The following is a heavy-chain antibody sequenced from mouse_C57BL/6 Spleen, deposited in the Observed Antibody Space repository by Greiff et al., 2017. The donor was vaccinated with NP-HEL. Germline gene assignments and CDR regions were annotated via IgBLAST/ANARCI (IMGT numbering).Heavy chain of an antibody. Sequence: QVQLQQPGAELVKPGASVKLSCKASGYTFTSYWMHWVKQRPGQGLEWIGMIHPNSGSTNYNEKFKSKATLTVDKSSSTAYMQLSSLTSEDSAVYYCARERNSYGASDYWGQGTTLTVSS. CDR3: ARERNSYGASDY. CDR2: IHPNSGST. D-gene: IGHD1-1*01. CDR1: GYTFTSYW. V-gene: IGHV1-64*01. J-gene: IGHJ2*01.